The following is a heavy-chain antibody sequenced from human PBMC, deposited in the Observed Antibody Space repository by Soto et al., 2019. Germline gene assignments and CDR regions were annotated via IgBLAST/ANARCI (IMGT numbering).Heavy chain of an antibody. CDR1: GFTFSSYA. CDR3: ARGFGWEQWLVSELYYFDY. J-gene: IGHJ4*02. V-gene: IGHV3-30-3*01. D-gene: IGHD6-19*01. Sequence: QVQLVESGGGVVQPGRSLRLSCVASGFTFSSYAMHWVRQAPGKGLEWVAVISYDGSNKYYADSVKGRFTISRDNSKNTLYLQMNSLRAEDTAVYYCARGFGWEQWLVSELYYFDYWGQGTLVTVSS. CDR2: ISYDGSNK.